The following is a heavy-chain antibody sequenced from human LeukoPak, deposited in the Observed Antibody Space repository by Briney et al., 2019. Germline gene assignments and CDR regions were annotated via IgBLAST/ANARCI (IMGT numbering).Heavy chain of an antibody. D-gene: IGHD3-9*01. CDR3: ARQGIYDILTGYSDY. Sequence: GESLKISCKGSGYSFTSYWIGWVRQMPGEGLEWMGIIYPGDSDTRYSPSFQGQVTISADKSISTAYLQWSSLKASDTAMYYCARQGIYDILTGYSDYWGQGTLVTVSS. CDR1: GYSFTSYW. J-gene: IGHJ4*02. V-gene: IGHV5-51*01. CDR2: IYPGDSDT.